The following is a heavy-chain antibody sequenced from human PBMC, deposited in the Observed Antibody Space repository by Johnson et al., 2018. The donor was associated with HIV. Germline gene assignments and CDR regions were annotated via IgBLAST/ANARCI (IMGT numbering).Heavy chain of an antibody. CDR1: GFTVSSNY. D-gene: IGHD5-12*01. J-gene: IGHJ3*02. V-gene: IGHV3-9*01. Sequence: EVQLVESGGGLVQPGGSLRLSCAASGFTVSSNYMSWVRQATGKGLEWVSGISWNSGSIGYADSVKGRFTISRDNAKKSLYLQMSSLRADDTAVYYCAKEMSSWPGEAFDIWGQGTMVTVSS. CDR2: ISWNSGSI. CDR3: AKEMSSWPGEAFDI.